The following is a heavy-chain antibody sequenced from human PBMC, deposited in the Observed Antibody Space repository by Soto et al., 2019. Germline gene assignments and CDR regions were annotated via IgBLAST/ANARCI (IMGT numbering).Heavy chain of an antibody. CDR2: MYYSGST. CDR3: ARLTWGSANYSGWYYMDF. CDR1: GGSISSYY. J-gene: IGHJ6*03. D-gene: IGHD6-25*01. V-gene: IGHV4-59*01. Sequence: QVQLQESGPGLVKPSETLSLTCSVSGGSISSYYWSWIRQPPGKGLEWIGYMYYSGSTNYNPSLMSSVTISVVATKPQFTLKLSYVTDADTDVYAWARLTWGSANYSGWYYMDFWGKGTTVTVSS.